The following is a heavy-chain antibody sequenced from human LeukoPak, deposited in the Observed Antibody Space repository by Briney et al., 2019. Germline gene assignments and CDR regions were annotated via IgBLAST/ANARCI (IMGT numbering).Heavy chain of an antibody. V-gene: IGHV3-33*01. J-gene: IGHJ5*02. Sequence: GRSLRLSCAASGFTFSSYGMHWVRQAPGKGLEWVAVIWYDGSNKYYADSVKGRFTISRDNSKNTLYLQMNNLRAEDTAVYYCARAKAYYYDSSGYYLWGQGTLVTVSS. CDR3: ARAKAYYYDSSGYYL. D-gene: IGHD3-22*01. CDR2: IWYDGSNK. CDR1: GFTFSSYG.